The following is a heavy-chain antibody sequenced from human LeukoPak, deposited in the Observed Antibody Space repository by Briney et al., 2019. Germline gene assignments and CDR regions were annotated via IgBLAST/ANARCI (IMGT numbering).Heavy chain of an antibody. CDR1: GGSISSGDYY. Sequence: SETLSLTCTVSGGSISSGDYYWSWIRQPPGKGLEWIGYIYYSGSTYYNPSLKSRVTISADTSKNQFSLKLTSVTAADTAVYYCARGLRGGAAGWGQGTLVTVSS. D-gene: IGHD2-15*01. CDR2: IYYSGST. V-gene: IGHV4-30-4*01. J-gene: IGHJ4*02. CDR3: ARGLRGGAAG.